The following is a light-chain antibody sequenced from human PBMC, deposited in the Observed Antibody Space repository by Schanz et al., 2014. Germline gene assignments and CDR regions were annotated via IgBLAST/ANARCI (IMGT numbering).Light chain of an antibody. Sequence: QSALTQPPSASGSPGQSVTISCTGTSCDIGKYNYVSWYQHHPGQAPKLLIYDVSKRPSGVYTRFSGSKSGNTASLTISGLQAEDEADYYCCSYAGDNTLRFGGGTKLTVL. J-gene: IGLJ3*02. CDR2: DVS. CDR3: CSYAGDNTLR. V-gene: IGLV2-23*02. CDR1: SCDIGKYNY.